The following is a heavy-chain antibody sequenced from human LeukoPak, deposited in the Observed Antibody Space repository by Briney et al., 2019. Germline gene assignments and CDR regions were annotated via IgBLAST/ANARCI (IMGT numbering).Heavy chain of an antibody. D-gene: IGHD6-13*01. CDR1: GFTFSTYA. V-gene: IGHV3-30*04. CDR3: ARVGLIAAVGSFDY. CDR2: LSSDGGNE. Sequence: GGSLRLSCAASGFTFSTYAMHWVRQAPGKGLEWLAVLSSDGGNEYYADSVKGRFTISRDNSKSTLYLQMNSLRTEGAAVYYCARVGLIAAVGSFDYWGQGTLVTVSS. J-gene: IGHJ4*02.